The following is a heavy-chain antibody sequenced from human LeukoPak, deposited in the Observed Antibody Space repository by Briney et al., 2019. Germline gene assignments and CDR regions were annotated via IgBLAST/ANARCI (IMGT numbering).Heavy chain of an antibody. CDR1: GGSISSYY. D-gene: IGHD3-22*01. CDR3: ASDIRGSGYFDY. Sequence: SETLSLTCTVSGGSISSYYWSWIRQPPGKGLEWIGYIYYSGSTYYNPSLKSRVTISVDTSKNQFSLNLSSVTAADTAVYYCASDIRGSGYFDYWGQGTLVTVSS. CDR2: IYYSGST. J-gene: IGHJ4*02. V-gene: IGHV4-59*12.